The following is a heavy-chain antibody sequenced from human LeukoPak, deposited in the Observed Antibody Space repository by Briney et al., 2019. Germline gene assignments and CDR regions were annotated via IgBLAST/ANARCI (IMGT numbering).Heavy chain of an antibody. D-gene: IGHD6-19*01. Sequence: PGGSLRLSCAASGFTFSSYGMHWVRQAPGKGLEWVAVIWYDGSNKYYADSVKGRFTISRDNSKNTLYLQMNSLRAEDTAVYYCAKDQPPYSSGWYPDYWGQGTLVTVSS. V-gene: IGHV3-30*02. CDR3: AKDQPPYSSGWYPDY. CDR1: GFTFSSYG. CDR2: IWYDGSNK. J-gene: IGHJ4*02.